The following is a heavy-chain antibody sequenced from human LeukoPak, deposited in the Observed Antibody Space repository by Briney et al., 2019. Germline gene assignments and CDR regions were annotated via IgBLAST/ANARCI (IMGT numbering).Heavy chain of an antibody. CDR2: INHSGST. CDR1: GGSFSVYY. V-gene: IGHV4-34*01. J-gene: IGHJ4*02. Sequence: SETLSLTCAVYGGSFSVYYWSWIRHPPGKGLEWIGEINHSGSTNYNPSLKSRVTISVDTSKNQFSLKLSSVTAADTAVYYCARGQGYDFWSGYYFHYWGQGTLVTVSS. D-gene: IGHD3-3*01. CDR3: ARGQGYDFWSGYYFHY.